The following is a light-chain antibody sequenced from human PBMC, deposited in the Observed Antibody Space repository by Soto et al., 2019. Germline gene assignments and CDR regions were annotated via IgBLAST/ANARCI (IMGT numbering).Light chain of an antibody. V-gene: IGKV1-6*01. J-gene: IGKJ1*01. CDR3: LQDYNFPWA. CDR1: QGIRSD. Sequence: IQMTQSPSSLSATVGDRVTISCRASQGIRSDLAWYQQKPGKVPKLLIYGASKLESGVPSRFSGSGFGTDFTLTISSLQPEDFATYYCLQDYNFPWAFGQGTKVEIK. CDR2: GAS.